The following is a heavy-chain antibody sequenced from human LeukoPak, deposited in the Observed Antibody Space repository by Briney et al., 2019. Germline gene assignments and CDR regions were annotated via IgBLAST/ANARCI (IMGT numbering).Heavy chain of an antibody. V-gene: IGHV3-15*01. CDR3: TTVIAYDSRGQ. D-gene: IGHD3-22*01. J-gene: IGHJ4*02. CDR1: GFTFSSYS. Sequence: KAGGSLRLSCAASGFTFSSYSMNWVRQAPGKGLEWVGRIKSKTDGGTTDYAAPVKGRFTISRDDSKNTLYLQMNSLKTEDTAVYYCTTVIAYDSRGQGGQGTLVTVSS. CDR2: IKSKTDGGTT.